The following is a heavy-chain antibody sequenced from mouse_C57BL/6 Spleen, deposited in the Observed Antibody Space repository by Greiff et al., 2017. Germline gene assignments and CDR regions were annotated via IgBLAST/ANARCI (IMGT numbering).Heavy chain of an antibody. V-gene: IGHV3-6*01. CDR2: ISYDGSN. CDR3: ARENYSTYGAMDY. Sequence: VQLQQSGPGLVKPSQSLSLTCSVTGYSITSGYYWNWIRQFPGNKLEWMGYISYDGSNNYNPSLKNRISITRDTSKNQFFLKLNSVTTEDTATYYCARENYSTYGAMDYWGQGTSVTVSS. D-gene: IGHD2-5*01. J-gene: IGHJ4*01. CDR1: GYSITSGYY.